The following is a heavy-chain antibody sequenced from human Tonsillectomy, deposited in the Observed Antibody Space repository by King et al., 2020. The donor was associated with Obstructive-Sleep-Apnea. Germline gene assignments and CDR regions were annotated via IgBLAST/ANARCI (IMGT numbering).Heavy chain of an antibody. Sequence: VQLVESGGHLVKPGGSLRLSCAASGFTFSNAWMYWVRPAPGKGLEWVGRIKSKTDGGTTDYAATVKGRFTISRDDSKDTLYLQMNSLKTEDTAVYFCNWHLRVDSWWGQGTLVTASS. CDR3: NWHLRVDSW. D-gene: IGHD2-15*01. CDR2: IKSKTDGGTT. CDR1: GFTFSNAW. V-gene: IGHV3-15*01. J-gene: IGHJ4*02.